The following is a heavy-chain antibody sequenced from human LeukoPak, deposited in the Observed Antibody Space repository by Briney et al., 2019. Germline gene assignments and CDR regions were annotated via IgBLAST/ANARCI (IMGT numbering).Heavy chain of an antibody. CDR1: GYTFTSYG. Sequence: ASVMVSCKASGYTFTSYGISWVRQAPGQGLEWMGWISAYNGNTNYAQKFQGRVTMTTARSTRTAYMELRSLRSDDTAVYYCARGPWELPPGYHYGMDVWGQGTTVTVSS. CDR3: ARGPWELPPGYHYGMDV. D-gene: IGHD1-7*01. CDR2: ISAYNGNT. J-gene: IGHJ6*02. V-gene: IGHV1-18*01.